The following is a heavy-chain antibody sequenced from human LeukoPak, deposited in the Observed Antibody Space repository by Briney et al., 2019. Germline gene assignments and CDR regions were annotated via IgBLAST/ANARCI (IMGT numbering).Heavy chain of an antibody. CDR1: GGFISTYY. Sequence: PSETLSLTCTVSGGFISTYYWSWIRQPPGKGLEWIAYIYNNENTKYNPSLKSRVTMSVDTSKNQFSLKLRSVTAADTAVYYCARDTSLGMPQWFDPWGQGALVTISS. V-gene: IGHV4-59*01. D-gene: IGHD2-2*01. CDR2: IYNNENT. CDR3: ARDTSLGMPQWFDP. J-gene: IGHJ5*02.